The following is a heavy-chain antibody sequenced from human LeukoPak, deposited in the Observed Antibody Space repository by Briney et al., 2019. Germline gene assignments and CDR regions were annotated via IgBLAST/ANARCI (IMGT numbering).Heavy chain of an antibody. CDR2: INHSGST. CDR1: GGSFSGYY. D-gene: IGHD3-9*01. CDR3: ARGHYDILTGYYLGAFDI. J-gene: IGHJ3*02. Sequence: SETLSLNCAVDGGSFSGYYWSWIRQPPGKGLEWIGEINHSGSTNYNPSLKSRVTISVDTSKNQFSLKLSSVTAADTAVYYCARGHYDILTGYYLGAFDIWGQGTMVTVSS. V-gene: IGHV4-34*01.